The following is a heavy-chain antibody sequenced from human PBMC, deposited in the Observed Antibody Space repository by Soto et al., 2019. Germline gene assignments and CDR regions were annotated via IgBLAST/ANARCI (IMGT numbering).Heavy chain of an antibody. Sequence: GPSVKVSCKASGGTFSSYAISWVRQAPGQGLEWMGGIIPIFGTANYAQKFQGRVTITADESTSTAYMELSSLRSEDTAVYYCARLNDYVSNYYYGMDVWGQGTTVTVSS. D-gene: IGHD3-16*01. V-gene: IGHV1-69*13. J-gene: IGHJ6*02. CDR3: ARLNDYVSNYYYGMDV. CDR2: IIPIFGTA. CDR1: GGTFSSYA.